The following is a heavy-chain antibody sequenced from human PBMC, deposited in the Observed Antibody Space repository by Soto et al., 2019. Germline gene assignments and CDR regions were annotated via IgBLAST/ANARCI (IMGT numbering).Heavy chain of an antibody. CDR2: IYHSGST. CDR1: GGSVSSSNW. D-gene: IGHD3-22*01. J-gene: IGHJ5*02. Sequence: SETLSLTCIVSGGSVSSSNWWSWDRQPPGKGLEWIGEIYHSGSTTSNPSLKSRATISVDKSENQFSLRLKSVTAADTAVYYCASVGSDYDNSGYYLPWGPGXLVTFSS. V-gene: IGHV4-4*02. CDR3: ASVGSDYDNSGYYLP.